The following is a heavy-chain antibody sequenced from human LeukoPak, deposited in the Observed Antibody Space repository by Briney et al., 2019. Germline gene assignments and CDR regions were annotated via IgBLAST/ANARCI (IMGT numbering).Heavy chain of an antibody. CDR3: ARDWKTNSFDY. Sequence: PGGSLRLSCAASEFTFTTYGMHWVRQAPGKGLEWVAFIYYDGSNIYYADYVKGRFTISRDISTNTLYLQMDSLRAEDTAIYYCARDWKTNSFDYWGQGTLVTVSS. CDR2: IYYDGSNI. CDR1: EFTFTTYG. D-gene: IGHD1-1*01. J-gene: IGHJ4*02. V-gene: IGHV3-33*01.